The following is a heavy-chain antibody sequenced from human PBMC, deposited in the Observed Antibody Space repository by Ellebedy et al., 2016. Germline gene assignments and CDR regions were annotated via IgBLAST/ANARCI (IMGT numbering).Heavy chain of an antibody. CDR1: GYTFNLYG. J-gene: IGHJ4*02. CDR2: MNLDSGDI. V-gene: IGHV1-8*02. CDR3: TSGWDY. Sequence: ASVKVSXKTSGYTFNLYGISWVRQAGGQGLEWMGWMNLDSGDIGFAEKFRGRLIMTGDTSISTAYMELTSLTSEDSAVYYCTSGWDYWGQGTLVTVSS.